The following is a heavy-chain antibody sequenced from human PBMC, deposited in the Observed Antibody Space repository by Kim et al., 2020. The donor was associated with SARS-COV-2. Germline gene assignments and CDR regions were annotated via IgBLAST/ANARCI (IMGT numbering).Heavy chain of an antibody. J-gene: IGHJ1*01. Sequence: GGSLRLSCAASGFTFSSYSMNWVRQAPGKGLEWVSSISSSSSYIYYADSVKGRFTISRDNAKNSLYLQMNSLRAEDTAVYYCARDTFKGSYYNVWIQHWGQGTLVTVSS. V-gene: IGHV3-21*01. CDR2: ISSSSSYI. D-gene: IGHD3-10*01. CDR3: ARDTFKGSYYNVWIQH. CDR1: GFTFSSYS.